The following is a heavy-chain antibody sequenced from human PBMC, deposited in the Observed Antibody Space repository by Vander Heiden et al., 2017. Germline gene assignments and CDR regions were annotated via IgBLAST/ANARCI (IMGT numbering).Heavy chain of an antibody. D-gene: IGHD2-2*01. CDR1: GGSFSGYS. Sequence: QVQLQQWGAGLLKPSETLSLTCAVYGGSFSGYSWSWTRPPPGKGLEWIGEINHSGSTNYNPSLKSRVTISVDTSKNQFSLKLSSVTAADTAVYYCARPRYCSSTSCYGGLFDYWGHGTLVTVSS. J-gene: IGHJ4*01. CDR2: INHSGST. V-gene: IGHV4-34*01. CDR3: ARPRYCSSTSCYGGLFDY.